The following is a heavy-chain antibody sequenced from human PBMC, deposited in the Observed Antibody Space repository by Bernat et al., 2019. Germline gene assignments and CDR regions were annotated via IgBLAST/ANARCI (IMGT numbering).Heavy chain of an antibody. Sequence: EVQLVESGGGLVKPGGSLRLSCAASGFTFSSYSMNWVRQAPGKGLEWVSAISGSGGSTYYADSVKGRFTISRDNSKNTLYLQMNSLRAEDTAVYYCAKLAFSMERRDYWGQGTLVTVSS. J-gene: IGHJ4*02. CDR2: ISGSGGST. D-gene: IGHD1-1*01. CDR3: AKLAFSMERRDY. CDR1: GFTFSSYS. V-gene: IGHV3-23*04.